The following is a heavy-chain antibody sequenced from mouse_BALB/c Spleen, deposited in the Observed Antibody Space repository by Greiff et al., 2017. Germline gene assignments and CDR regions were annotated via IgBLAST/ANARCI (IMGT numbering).Heavy chain of an antibody. J-gene: IGHJ4*01. CDR3: ARGEKIYYYGVGPYWAMDY. D-gene: IGHD1-1*01. Sequence: EVMLVESGGGLVKPGGSLKLSCAASGFTFSSYAMSWVRQTPEKRLEWVASISSGGSTYYPDSVKGRFTISRDNARNILYLQMSSLRSEDTAMYYCARGEKIYYYGVGPYWAMDYWGQGTSVTVSS. V-gene: IGHV5-6-5*01. CDR2: ISSGGST. CDR1: GFTFSSYA.